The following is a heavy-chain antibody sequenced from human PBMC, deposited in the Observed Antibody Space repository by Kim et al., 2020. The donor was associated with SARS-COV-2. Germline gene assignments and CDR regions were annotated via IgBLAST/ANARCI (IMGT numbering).Heavy chain of an antibody. CDR2: IYTAGST. CDR3: ARGQAL. CDR1: GFSVSGNY. V-gene: IGHV3-53*01. J-gene: IGHJ4*02. Sequence: GGSLRLSCAASGFSVSGNYMSWVRQAPGKGLEWVSIIYTAGSTRYADSVKGRFTISRDNSRNTLYLQMNSLRAEDTAVYFCARGQALWGQGTLVTVSS.